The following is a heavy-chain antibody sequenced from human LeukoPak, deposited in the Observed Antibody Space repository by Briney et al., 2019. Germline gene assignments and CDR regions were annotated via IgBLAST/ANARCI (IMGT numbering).Heavy chain of an antibody. CDR3: ARDCRRWNGVFDV. D-gene: IGHD1-1*01. CDR1: GFTFSEYG. Sequence: GGSLRLSCAGSGFTFSEYGLNWVRQAPGKGLEWVSYISPSGGTIYYADSVKGRLIISRDNAKNSLYLQMNSLRPEGTAVYHCARDCRRWNGVFDVWGQGTTVTVSS. J-gene: IGHJ3*01. V-gene: IGHV3-48*01. CDR2: ISPSGGTI.